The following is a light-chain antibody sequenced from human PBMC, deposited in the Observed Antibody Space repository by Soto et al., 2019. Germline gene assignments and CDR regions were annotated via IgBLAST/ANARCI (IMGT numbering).Light chain of an antibody. CDR3: QQYYSTANT. CDR2: WAS. CDR1: QSVLYSSNNKNY. V-gene: IGKV4-1*01. Sequence: DIVMTQSPDSLAVSLGERATINCKSSQSVLYSSNNKNYLAWYQQKPGQPPKLLIYWASTRESGVPDRFSGSGSGTDFTLTISSLQAEDVAVYCCQQYYSTANTFGQGTRLEIK. J-gene: IGKJ5*01.